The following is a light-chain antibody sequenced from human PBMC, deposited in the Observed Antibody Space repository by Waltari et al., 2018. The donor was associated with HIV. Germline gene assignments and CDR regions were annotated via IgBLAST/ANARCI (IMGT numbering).Light chain of an antibody. Sequence: HSALTQPASVSGSPGQSITISCSATGSDVGRSDLVSWYHQEPGKVPKVIIYQVTKRPSGVSNRFSGSKSGNTASLTISGLQAEDEADYYCCSFAIGTTYVFGSGTKVTVL. CDR3: CSFAIGTTYV. V-gene: IGLV2-23*02. J-gene: IGLJ1*01. CDR1: GSDVGRSDL. CDR2: QVT.